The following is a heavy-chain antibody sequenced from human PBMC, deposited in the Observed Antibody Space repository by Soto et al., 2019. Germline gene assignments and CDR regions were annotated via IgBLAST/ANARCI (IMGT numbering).Heavy chain of an antibody. J-gene: IGHJ4*02. Sequence: QVQLVESGGGVVQPGRSLRLSCAASGFTFSSYVMHWVRQAPGKGLEWVAVISYDGSNKYYADSVKGRFTISRDNSKNTLYLQMNSLRAEDTAVYYCAKDGDGAFDYWGQGTLVTVSS. CDR1: GFTFSSYV. CDR3: AKDGDGAFDY. CDR2: ISYDGSNK. D-gene: IGHD2-8*01. V-gene: IGHV3-30*18.